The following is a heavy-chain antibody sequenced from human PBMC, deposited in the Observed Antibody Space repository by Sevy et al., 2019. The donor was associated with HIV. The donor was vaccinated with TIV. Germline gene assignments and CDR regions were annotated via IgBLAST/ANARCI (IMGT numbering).Heavy chain of an antibody. Sequence: GGSLRLSCAASGLTLSYAWMNWVRQAPGKGLEWVGHIKSESDGGTTDFATAVKGRFIISRDDSKNTLYLQMNSLKTGDTALDFCTARNFGFWGRGTLVTVSS. V-gene: IGHV3-15*07. CDR1: GLTLSYAW. J-gene: IGHJ4*02. CDR3: TARNFGF. CDR2: IKSESDGGTT.